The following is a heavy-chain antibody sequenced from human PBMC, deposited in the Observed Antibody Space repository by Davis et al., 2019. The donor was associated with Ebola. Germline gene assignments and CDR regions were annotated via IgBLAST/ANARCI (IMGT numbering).Heavy chain of an antibody. V-gene: IGHV4-30-4*01. Sequence: LRLSCTVSGGSISSGDYYWSWIRQPPGEGLEWIGYIYYSGSTYYNPSLKSRVTISITSKNQFSLKLSSVTAADTAVYYCARGETTIVTRYYYGMDVWGQGTTVTVSS. CDR2: IYYSGST. J-gene: IGHJ6*02. CDR1: GGSISSGDYY. CDR3: ARGETTIVTRYYYGMDV. D-gene: IGHD4-23*01.